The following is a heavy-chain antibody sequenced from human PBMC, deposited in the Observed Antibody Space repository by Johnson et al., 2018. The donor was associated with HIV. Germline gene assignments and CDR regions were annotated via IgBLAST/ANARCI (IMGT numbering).Heavy chain of an antibody. CDR1: GFTFSSSA. Sequence: QVQLVESVGGVVQPGRSLRLSCAASGFTFSSSAMHWVRQAPGTGLEWLAVISYDGSNKYYADSVKGLFTISRDNSKNTLYLQMNSLRAEDTAVYYCARVVSDYNFWSGGRAFDIWGQGTMVTVSS. V-gene: IGHV3-30-3*01. CDR3: ARVVSDYNFWSGGRAFDI. D-gene: IGHD3-3*01. CDR2: ISYDGSNK. J-gene: IGHJ3*02.